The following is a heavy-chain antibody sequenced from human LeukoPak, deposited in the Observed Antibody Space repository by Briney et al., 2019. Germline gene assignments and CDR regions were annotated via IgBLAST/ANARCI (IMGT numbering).Heavy chain of an antibody. CDR2: INSDGSIT. CDR3: ARYVLYGSGKYYFDY. Sequence: PGGSLRLSCAASGFTLSRFWMHWVRQAPGKGLVWVSHINSDGSITSYADSVKGRFTISKDNAKNTLYVQMNSLTAEDTAVYYCARYVLYGSGKYYFDYWGQGTLVTVSS. V-gene: IGHV3-74*01. CDR1: GFTLSRFW. D-gene: IGHD3-10*01. J-gene: IGHJ4*02.